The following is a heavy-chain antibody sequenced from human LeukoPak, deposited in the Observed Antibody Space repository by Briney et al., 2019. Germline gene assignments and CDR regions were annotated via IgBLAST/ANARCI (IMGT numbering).Heavy chain of an antibody. CDR3: ARRDDSSGYYSFDP. CDR1: GYRFTNFW. D-gene: IGHD3-22*01. Sequence: GESLKISCKGSGYRFTNFWIGWVRQMPGKGLEWMGIIYPGDSDTRYSPSFQGQVTISADKSISTAYLQWSSLKASDTAMYYCARRDDSSGYYSFDPWGQGTLVTVSS. CDR2: IYPGDSDT. J-gene: IGHJ5*02. V-gene: IGHV5-51*01.